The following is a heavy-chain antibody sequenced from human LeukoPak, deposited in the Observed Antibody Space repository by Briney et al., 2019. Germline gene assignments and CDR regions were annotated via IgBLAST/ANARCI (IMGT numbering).Heavy chain of an antibody. V-gene: IGHV4-31*03. CDR2: IYYSGST. CDR3: ARGDGYNLDAFDI. CDR1: GGSISSGGYY. Sequence: SQTLSLTCTVSGGSISSGGYYWSWIRQHPGKGLEWIGYIYYSGSTYYNPSLKSRVTISVDTSKNQFSLKLSSVTAADTAVCYCARGDGYNLDAFDIWGQGTMVTVSS. J-gene: IGHJ3*02. D-gene: IGHD5-24*01.